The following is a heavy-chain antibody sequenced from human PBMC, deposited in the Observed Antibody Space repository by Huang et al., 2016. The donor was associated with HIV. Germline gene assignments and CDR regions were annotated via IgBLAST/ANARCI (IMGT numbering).Heavy chain of an antibody. CDR2: ISPLVGIA. Sequence: QVQLVQSGAEVKKPGSSVKVSCKASGGTFSTYAINWVRQAPGQGLEWMGGISPLVGIANYAQKFRDRVTITADESTSTAHVALSSLSSEDTAVYYCSIYNYDASGYYSFDYWGQGTLVTVSS. V-gene: IGHV1-69*01. D-gene: IGHD3-22*01. CDR1: GGTFSTYA. CDR3: SIYNYDASGYYSFDY. J-gene: IGHJ4*02.